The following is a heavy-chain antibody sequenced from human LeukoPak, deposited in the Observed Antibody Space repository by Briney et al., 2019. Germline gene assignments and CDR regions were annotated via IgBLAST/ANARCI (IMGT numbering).Heavy chain of an antibody. V-gene: IGHV5-51*01. J-gene: IGHJ5*02. CDR1: GYSFTNYW. D-gene: IGHD2-15*01. CDR2: IYPGDSDI. CDR3: ALKGGQWFDP. Sequence: GESLKISCKTSGYSFTNYWIGWVRQMPGKGLEWMGFIYPGDSDIRYSPSFQGHVTISADKSINTAYLLWSSLKASDTAMYYCALKGGQWFDPWGQGTLVTVSS.